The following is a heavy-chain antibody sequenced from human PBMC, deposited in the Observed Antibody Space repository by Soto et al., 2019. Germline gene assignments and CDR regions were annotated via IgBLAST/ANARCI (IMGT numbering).Heavy chain of an antibody. J-gene: IGHJ4*02. CDR1: GGSISSYY. CDR2: FYYSGST. Sequence: SETLSLTCTVSGGSISSYYWSWIRQPPGKGLEWIGYFYYSGSTNYNPSLKSRVTISVDTSKNQCSLKLSSVTAAVTAVYYCASLLDTAMAYDYWGQGTLVTVSS. V-gene: IGHV4-59*01. CDR3: ASLLDTAMAYDY. D-gene: IGHD5-18*01.